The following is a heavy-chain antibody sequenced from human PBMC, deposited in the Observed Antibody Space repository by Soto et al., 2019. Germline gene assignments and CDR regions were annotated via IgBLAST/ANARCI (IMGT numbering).Heavy chain of an antibody. V-gene: IGHV1-69*06. CDR3: ARGGIHYYDESGHAFDH. CDR1: GDTFDIYG. D-gene: IGHD3-22*01. CDR2: IIPIFGTA. J-gene: IGHJ4*02. Sequence: QVHLVQSGPEVRKPGSSVKVSCKASGDTFDIYGFNWVRQAPGQGLEWLGTIIPIFGTADYAQKFEGRVSITADKSTTTAYMELGSLTSEDTAIYYCARGGIHYYDESGHAFDHWGQGTRITVSS.